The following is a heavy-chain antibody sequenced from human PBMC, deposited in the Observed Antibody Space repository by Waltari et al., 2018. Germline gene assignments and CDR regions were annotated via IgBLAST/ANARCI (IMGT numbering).Heavy chain of an antibody. Sequence: QVQLVQSGAEVKKPGSSVKVSCKASGGTFSSYAISWVRQAPGQGLEWMGGIIPIFGTANYAQKFQGRVTITADESTSTAYMELSSLRSEDTAVYYCAKEGNLLQGVEIDYWGQGTLVTVSS. V-gene: IGHV1-69*01. CDR1: GGTFSSYA. D-gene: IGHD1-7*01. CDR2: IIPIFGTA. CDR3: AKEGNLLQGVEIDY. J-gene: IGHJ4*02.